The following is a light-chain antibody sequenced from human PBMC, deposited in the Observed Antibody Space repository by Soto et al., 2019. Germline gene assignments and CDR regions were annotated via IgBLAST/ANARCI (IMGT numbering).Light chain of an antibody. CDR1: SSNIGNNY. Sequence: QSVLTQSPSVSAAPGQKVTISCSGSSSNIGNNYVSWYQQLPGTAPKLLIYDNNKRPSGIPDRFSGSKSGTSGTLEITGLQRGDEADYYCATWDGSLPGEVFGGGTKLTVL. V-gene: IGLV1-51*01. CDR2: DNN. J-gene: IGLJ2*01. CDR3: ATWDGSLPGEV.